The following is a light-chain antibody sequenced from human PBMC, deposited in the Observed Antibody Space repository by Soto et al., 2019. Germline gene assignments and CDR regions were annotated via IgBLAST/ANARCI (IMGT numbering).Light chain of an antibody. J-gene: IGKJ1*01. V-gene: IGKV4-1*01. CDR1: QSVLHSSNNKNY. CDR3: QQYHSIPWT. Sequence: DIVMTQSPDSLAVSLGERVTINCKSSQSVLHSSNNKNYLVWYQQKPGQPPKLLIYWASTRESGVPDRFSGSGSGTDFTLTISSLQAEDVAVYYCQQYHSIPWTFGQGTKVEIK. CDR2: WAS.